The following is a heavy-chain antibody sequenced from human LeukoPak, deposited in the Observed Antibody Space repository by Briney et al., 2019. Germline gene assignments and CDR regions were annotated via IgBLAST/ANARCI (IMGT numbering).Heavy chain of an antibody. CDR3: ARDRGSNWWGGSDH. CDR2: INPNSGVT. J-gene: IGHJ4*02. D-gene: IGHD6-13*01. Sequence: ASVKVSCKASGYTFTDYSLHWMRQGQAPGQGLEWMGWINPNSGVTNLAQKFQGRVTLTRDTSISTVYMEMNRLTSDDTAVYYCARDRGSNWWGGSDHWGQGALVTVSS. V-gene: IGHV1-2*02. CDR1: GYTFTDYS.